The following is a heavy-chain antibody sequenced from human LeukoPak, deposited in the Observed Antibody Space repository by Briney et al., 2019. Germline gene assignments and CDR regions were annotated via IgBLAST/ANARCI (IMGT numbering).Heavy chain of an antibody. J-gene: IGHJ3*02. CDR2: INPNSGGT. D-gene: IGHD3-9*01. Sequence: ASVKVSCKASGYTFTGYYMHWVRQAPGQGLEGMGRINPNSGGTNYAQKFQGRVTMTRETSIITAYMELSRLRSDDTAVYYCATVLESKRHYDILTGQSMGINAFDIWGQGTMVTVSS. CDR1: GYTFTGYY. V-gene: IGHV1-2*06. CDR3: ATVLESKRHYDILTGQSMGINAFDI.